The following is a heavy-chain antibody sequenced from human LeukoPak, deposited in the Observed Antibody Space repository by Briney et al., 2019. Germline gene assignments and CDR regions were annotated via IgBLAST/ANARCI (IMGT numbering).Heavy chain of an antibody. J-gene: IGHJ6*03. D-gene: IGHD3-3*01. CDR2: IDPKSGGT. CDR3: ARGVWSGYNYYYYMDG. V-gene: IGHV1-2*02. Sequence: ASVKVSCKASRYTFTGYYMRWVRQAPGQGVESMGWIDPKSGGTNYAQKVQGRVTMTRDTTISTAYMELSSLRSDDTAVYYCARGVWSGYNYYYYMDGWGKGTTVTVSS. CDR1: RYTFTGYY.